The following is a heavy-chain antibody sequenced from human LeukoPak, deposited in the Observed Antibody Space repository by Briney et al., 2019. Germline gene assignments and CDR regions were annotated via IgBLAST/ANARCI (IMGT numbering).Heavy chain of an antibody. Sequence: SETLSLTCTVSGGSISSYYWTWIRQPPGKGLEWIGYIYYSGSTNYNPSLKSRVTISVDTSKNQFSLKLTSVTAADTAVYYCARGVDSGYFDYCGQGTLVTVSS. CDR3: ARGVDSGYFDY. J-gene: IGHJ4*02. V-gene: IGHV4-59*01. CDR2: IYYSGST. CDR1: GGSISSYY. D-gene: IGHD1-26*01.